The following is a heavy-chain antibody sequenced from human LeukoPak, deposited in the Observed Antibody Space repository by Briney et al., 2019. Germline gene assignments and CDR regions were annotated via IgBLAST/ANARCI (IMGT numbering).Heavy chain of an antibody. J-gene: IGHJ6*03. CDR1: GYTFTSYG. V-gene: IGHV1-18*01. CDR3: ARAGAVLLWFGESYSYYYYYMDV. Sequence: ASVKVSCKXSGYTFTSYGISWVRQAPGQGLEWMGWISAYNGNTNYSQKLQGRVTMTTDTSTSTAYMELRSLRSDDTAVYYCARAGAVLLWFGESYSYYYYYMDVWGKGTTVTVSS. D-gene: IGHD3-10*01. CDR2: ISAYNGNT.